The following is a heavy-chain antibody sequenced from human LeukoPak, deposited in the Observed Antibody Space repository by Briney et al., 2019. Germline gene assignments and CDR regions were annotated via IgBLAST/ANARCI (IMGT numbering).Heavy chain of an antibody. V-gene: IGHV3-23*01. CDR3: ARDFSDVRGNIFDS. CDR1: GFTFSNYA. CDR2: ISDTGSST. Sequence: GGSLRLSCAASGFTFSNYAMSWVRQAPGKGLEWVSTISDTGSSTYYAESVKGRFTISRDNSKNTLYLQMNSLRAEDTAVYYCARDFSDVRGNIFDSWGQGTLVTVSS. D-gene: IGHD3-10*02. J-gene: IGHJ4*02.